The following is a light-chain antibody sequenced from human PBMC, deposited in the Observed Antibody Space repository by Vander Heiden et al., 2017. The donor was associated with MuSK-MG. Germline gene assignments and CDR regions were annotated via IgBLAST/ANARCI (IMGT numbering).Light chain of an antibody. Sequence: QSALTQPASVSGSPGQSITISCTGTSSDVGGYNYVSWYQQHPGKAPKIMMYDVSNRPSGVSNHFSGSKSGNTASPTISGLQAEDDADDYCSSYTSSSTRVFGGGTKLTVL. CDR2: DVS. V-gene: IGLV2-14*01. J-gene: IGLJ2*01. CDR1: SSDVGGYNY. CDR3: SSYTSSSTRV.